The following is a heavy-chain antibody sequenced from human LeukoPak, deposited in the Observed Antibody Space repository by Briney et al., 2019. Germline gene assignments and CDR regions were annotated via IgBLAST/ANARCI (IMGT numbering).Heavy chain of an antibody. V-gene: IGHV4-34*01. J-gene: IGHJ4*02. CDR2: INHSGST. CDR1: GGSFSGYY. Sequence: SETLSLTCAVYGGSFSGYYWSWIRQPPGKGLEWIWEINHSGSTNYNPSLKSRVTISVDTSKNQFSLKLSSVTAADTAVYYCARAPHDYDYVWGSYRSAWYYFDYWGQGTLVTVSS. D-gene: IGHD3-16*02. CDR3: ARAPHDYDYVWGSYRSAWYYFDY.